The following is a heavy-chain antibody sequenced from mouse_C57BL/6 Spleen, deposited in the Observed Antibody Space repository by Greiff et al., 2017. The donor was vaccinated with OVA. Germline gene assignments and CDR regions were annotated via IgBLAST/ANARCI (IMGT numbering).Heavy chain of an antibody. Sequence: VQLQQSGAELVRPGASVKLSCKASGYTFTDYYINWVKQRPGQGLEWIARIYPGSGNTYYNEKFKGKATLTAEKSSSTAYMQLSSLTSEDSAVYFCASYGNRGMDYWGQGTSVTVSS. V-gene: IGHV1-76*01. D-gene: IGHD2-1*01. CDR1: GYTFTDYY. CDR3: ASYGNRGMDY. CDR2: IYPGSGNT. J-gene: IGHJ4*01.